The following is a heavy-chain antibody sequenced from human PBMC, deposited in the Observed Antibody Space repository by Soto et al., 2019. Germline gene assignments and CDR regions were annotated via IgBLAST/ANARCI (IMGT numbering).Heavy chain of an antibody. CDR3: ARVRQPLVRSNWLDX. V-gene: IGHV3-30-3*01. CDR2: ISYDGNSK. D-gene: IGHD6-13*01. Sequence: WGSLRLSSAASRFTFSSYAMHWVRQAPGKGLEWVSFISYDGNSKYYADSVKVRFTISIDNSKNTLYLQMNSLRGEDTAVYYCARVRQPLVRSNWLDXWGQGTMVTVCX. CDR1: RFTFSSYA. J-gene: IGHJ5*02.